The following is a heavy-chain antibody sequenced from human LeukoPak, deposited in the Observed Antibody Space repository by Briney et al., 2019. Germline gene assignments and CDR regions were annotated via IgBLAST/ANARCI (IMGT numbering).Heavy chain of an antibody. Sequence: GASVKVSCKASGYTFTSYGISWVRQAPGQGLEWMGWISAYNGNTNYAQKLQGRVTMTTDTSTSTAYMELRSLRSDDTAVYYCARTYYGSGSREGYGMDVWGQGTTVTVSS. D-gene: IGHD3-10*01. J-gene: IGHJ6*02. CDR1: GYTFTSYG. CDR2: ISAYNGNT. V-gene: IGHV1-18*01. CDR3: ARTYYGSGSREGYGMDV.